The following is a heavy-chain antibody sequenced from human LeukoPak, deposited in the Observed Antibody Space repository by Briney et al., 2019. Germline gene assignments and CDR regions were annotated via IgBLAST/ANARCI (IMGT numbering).Heavy chain of an antibody. CDR1: GFTFSNYA. CDR3: AKDPKSVAGTSSRFDP. Sequence: PGGSLRLSCAASGFTFSNYAMTWVRQAPGRGLEWVSIIGISDNTYYADSVKGRFTISRDNSKNTLYLQMNSLRAEDTAMYYCAKDPKSVAGTSSRFDPWGQGTLVTVSS. D-gene: IGHD6-19*01. CDR2: IGISDNT. J-gene: IGHJ5*02. V-gene: IGHV3-23*01.